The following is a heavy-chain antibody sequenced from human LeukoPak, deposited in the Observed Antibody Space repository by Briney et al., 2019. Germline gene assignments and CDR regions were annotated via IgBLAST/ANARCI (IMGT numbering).Heavy chain of an antibody. V-gene: IGHV3-23*01. J-gene: IGHJ6*04. Sequence: PGGSLRLSCAASGFTFSNHGMDWVRQAPGKGLEWVSGISPSGDITYYADSVKGRFTISRDNAKNSLYLQMNSLRAKDTAVYYCAELGITMIGGVWGKGTTVTISS. D-gene: IGHD3-10*02. CDR3: AELGITMIGGV. CDR2: ISPSGDIT. CDR1: GFTFSNHG.